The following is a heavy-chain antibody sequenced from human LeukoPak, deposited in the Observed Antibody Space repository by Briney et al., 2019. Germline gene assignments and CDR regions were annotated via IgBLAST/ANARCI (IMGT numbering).Heavy chain of an antibody. D-gene: IGHD3-22*01. CDR3: PTDSYNSSGGRFDP. Sequence: PGGSLRLSCAASAVTFSSYRIHWVRQAPGKGLVWVSRINPDGSSTIYADSVKGRFTISRDNAKNTLYLQLNSLRAEDSAVYSCPTDSYNSSGGRFDPWGQGTLVTVSS. V-gene: IGHV3-74*01. CDR1: AVTFSSYR. J-gene: IGHJ5*02. CDR2: INPDGSST.